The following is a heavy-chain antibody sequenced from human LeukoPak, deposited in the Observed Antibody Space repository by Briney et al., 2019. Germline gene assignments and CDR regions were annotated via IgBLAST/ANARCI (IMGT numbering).Heavy chain of an antibody. CDR3: ASRIYGDYALFDY. D-gene: IGHD4-17*01. CDR2: INHSGST. V-gene: IGHV4-34*01. CDR1: GGSFSGYY. J-gene: IGHJ4*02. Sequence: PSETLPLTCAVYGGSFSGYYWSWIRQPPGKGLEWIGEINHSGSTNYNPSLKSRVTISVDTSKNQFSLKLSSVTAVDTAVYYCASRIYGDYALFDYWGQGTLVTVSS.